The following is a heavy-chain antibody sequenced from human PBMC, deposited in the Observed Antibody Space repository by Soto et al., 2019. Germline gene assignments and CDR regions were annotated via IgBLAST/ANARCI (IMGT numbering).Heavy chain of an antibody. Sequence: EVQLEESGGDLVQPGGSLRLSCAASGFTLSSYWMTWVRQAPGKGLEWVANINRDASKMSYLDSVRGRFTISRDNVRNSLYLPMDSLRADDTALYYCARDVSPGSSSLYLDAFDIWGQGTMVTVSS. V-gene: IGHV3-7*05. J-gene: IGHJ3*02. CDR3: ARDVSPGSSSLYLDAFDI. CDR1: GFTLSSYW. CDR2: INRDASKM. D-gene: IGHD6-13*01.